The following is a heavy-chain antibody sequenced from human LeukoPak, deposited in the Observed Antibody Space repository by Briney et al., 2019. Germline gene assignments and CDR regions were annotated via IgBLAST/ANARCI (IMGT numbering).Heavy chain of an antibody. CDR2: ISYDGSNK. J-gene: IGHJ4*02. V-gene: IGHV3-30*04. Sequence: GGSLRLSCAASGFTFSSYAMHWVRQAPGKGLEWVALISYDGSNKYYADSVKGRFTISRDNSKNTLYLQMNSLRAEDTAVYYCAKSHYLRLGELYIDYWGQGTLVTVSS. CDR1: GFTFSSYA. CDR3: AKSHYLRLGELYIDY. D-gene: IGHD3-10*01.